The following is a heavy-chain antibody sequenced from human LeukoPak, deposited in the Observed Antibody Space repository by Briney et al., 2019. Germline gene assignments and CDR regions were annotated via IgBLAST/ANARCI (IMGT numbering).Heavy chain of an antibody. CDR1: GGSLSGYY. D-gene: IGHD5-12*01. CDR2: IYYSGST. V-gene: IGHV4-34*01. CDR3: ARQDSGYDPLFDY. Sequence: KPSETLSLTCAVYGGSLSGYYWGWIRQPPGKGLEWIGSIYYSGSTYYNPSLKSRVTISVDTSKNQFSLKLSSVTAADTAVYYCARQDSGYDPLFDYWGQGTLVTVSS. J-gene: IGHJ4*02.